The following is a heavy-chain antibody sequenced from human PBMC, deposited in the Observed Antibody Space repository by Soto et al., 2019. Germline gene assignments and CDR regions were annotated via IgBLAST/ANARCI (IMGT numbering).Heavy chain of an antibody. CDR3: ASTYYDFWSGYLRFDP. CDR2: ISANNGNT. J-gene: IGHJ5*02. D-gene: IGHD3-3*01. Sequence: ASVKVSCKASGGTFSSYAISWVRQAPGQGLEWMGWISANNGNTNYAQKLQGRVTMTTDESTSTAYMELRSLRSDDTAVYYCASTYYDFWSGYLRFDPWGQGTLVTVSS. V-gene: IGHV1-18*01. CDR1: GGTFSSYA.